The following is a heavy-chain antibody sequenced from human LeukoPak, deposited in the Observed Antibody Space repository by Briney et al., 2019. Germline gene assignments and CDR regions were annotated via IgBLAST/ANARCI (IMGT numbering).Heavy chain of an antibody. Sequence: GESLRISCKGSGYSFTSYWISWERQMAGEGLEGMGRIVSSDSYNNYSPSFQGHVTITADKSISTAYLQWSSLKASDTAMYYCARLTSGWYDGYWGQGTLVTVSS. J-gene: IGHJ4*02. CDR2: IVSSDSYN. V-gene: IGHV5-10-1*01. CDR3: ARLTSGWYDGY. D-gene: IGHD6-19*01. CDR1: GYSFTSYW.